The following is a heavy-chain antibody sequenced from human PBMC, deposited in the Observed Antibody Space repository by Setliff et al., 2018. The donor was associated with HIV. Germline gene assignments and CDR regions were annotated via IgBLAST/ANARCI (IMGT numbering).Heavy chain of an antibody. Sequence: GGSLRLSCAASGFPFSSYSMNWFRQAPGKGLEWVSYISDGSTYHADSGKGRFTLSRDTSKNTLSLQMNTLRPEDTAVYYCARGPAGDYGLDYWGQGTLVTVSS. CDR1: GFPFSSYS. CDR2: ISDGST. CDR3: ARGPAGDYGLDY. J-gene: IGHJ4*02. V-gene: IGHV3-48*01. D-gene: IGHD3-10*01.